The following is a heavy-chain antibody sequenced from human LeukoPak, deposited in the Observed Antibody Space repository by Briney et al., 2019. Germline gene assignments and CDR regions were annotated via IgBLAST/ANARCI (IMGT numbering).Heavy chain of an antibody. CDR1: GFTFTSYA. CDR3: AREKLDTRGYVDY. J-gene: IGHJ4*02. D-gene: IGHD3-22*01. CDR2: ISGSGSST. V-gene: IGHV3-23*01. Sequence: GGSLRLSCAASGFTFTSYAMNWVRQAPGKGLEWVSTISGSGSSTYYVDSVRGRFTISRDNAKNLLYLQMNSLRAEDTAVYYCAREKLDTRGYVDYWGQGTLVTVSS.